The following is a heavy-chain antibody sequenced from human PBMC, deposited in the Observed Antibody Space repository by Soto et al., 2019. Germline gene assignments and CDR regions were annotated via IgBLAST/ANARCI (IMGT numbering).Heavy chain of an antibody. CDR2: ISSNGVGT. V-gene: IGHV3-64*01. CDR3: ARRARPDFYYMDV. Sequence: GGSLRLSCAASGFTLXGXAMDWVRQAPGKGLEYVSGISSNGVGTYYANSVQGRFTISRDNSKNTVYLQMGSLRPEDMAVYYCARRARPDFYYMDVWGKGTTVTVSS. J-gene: IGHJ6*03. D-gene: IGHD6-6*01. CDR1: GFTLXGXA.